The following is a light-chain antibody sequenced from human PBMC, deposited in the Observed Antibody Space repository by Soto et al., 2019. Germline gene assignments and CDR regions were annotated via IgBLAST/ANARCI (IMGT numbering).Light chain of an antibody. Sequence: EIVLTQSPGTLSLSPGDRATLSCRASQSVTRNSLAWFQQIPGQAPRLLIYGASNRATGIPDRFSGSGSGTDFTLTISSLQAEDVAVYYCQQYYSTPLFGQGTKVDIK. CDR1: QSVTRNS. J-gene: IGKJ1*01. CDR3: QQYYSTPL. CDR2: GAS. V-gene: IGKV3-20*01.